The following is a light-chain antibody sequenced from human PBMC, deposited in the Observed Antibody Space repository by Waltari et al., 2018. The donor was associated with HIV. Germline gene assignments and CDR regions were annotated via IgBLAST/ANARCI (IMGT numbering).Light chain of an antibody. Sequence: HSTLTQPPSVSGAPGQRITISCAGNMSNLGAGSAVHWYQQFPGSAPKLLIFQKPQRTSGGPDRFSGSKSGPSASLAITGLQTEDEADYYCQSYDASLSGRWVFGGGTRLTVL. CDR2: QKP. CDR1: MSNLGAGSA. V-gene: IGLV1-40*01. J-gene: IGLJ3*02. CDR3: QSYDASLSGRWV.